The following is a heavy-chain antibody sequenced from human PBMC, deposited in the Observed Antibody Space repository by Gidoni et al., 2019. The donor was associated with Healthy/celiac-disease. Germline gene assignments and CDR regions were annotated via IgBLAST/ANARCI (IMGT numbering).Heavy chain of an antibody. CDR1: GFSLSNARMG. CDR2: IFSNDEK. J-gene: IGHJ4*02. Sequence: QVTLKESGPVLVKPTETLTLTCTVSGFSLSNARMGVSWIRQPPGKALEWLAHIFSNDEKSYSPSLKSRLTISKDTSKSQVVLTMTNMDPVDTATYYCARTLQVQGVIGAFDYWGQGTLVTVSS. V-gene: IGHV2-26*01. D-gene: IGHD3-10*01. CDR3: ARTLQVQGVIGAFDY.